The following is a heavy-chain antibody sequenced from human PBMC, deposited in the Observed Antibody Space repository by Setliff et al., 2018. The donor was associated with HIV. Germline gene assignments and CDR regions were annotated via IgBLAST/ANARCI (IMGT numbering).Heavy chain of an antibody. CDR2: TRNKANTYTT. CDR1: GFTFSDYY. CDR3: TVSYYYDSSGYYRPFDY. V-gene: IGHV3-72*01. Sequence: GGSLRLSCAASGFTFSDYYMDWARQAPGKGLEWVGRTRNKANTYTTKYAASVKGRFTISRDDSKSIAYLQMNSLKTEDTAVYYCTVSYYYDSSGYYRPFDYWGQGTLVTVSS. J-gene: IGHJ4*02. D-gene: IGHD3-22*01.